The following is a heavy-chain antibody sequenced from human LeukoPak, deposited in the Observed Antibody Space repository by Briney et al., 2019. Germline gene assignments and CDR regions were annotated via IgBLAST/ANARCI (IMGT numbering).Heavy chain of an antibody. J-gene: IGHJ4*02. D-gene: IGHD6-25*01. CDR3: ARRGRNSSGWQDYL. CDR2: IYRTGSA. CDR1: GGSISSYY. Sequence: SETLSLTCTVSGGSISSYYWSWIRQPPGKGLEWIANIYRTGSANYNPSLSGRVTISIDTAKNQFSLKLTSVTAADTAVYYCARRGRNSSGWQDYLWGQGTLVTVSS. V-gene: IGHV4-59*01.